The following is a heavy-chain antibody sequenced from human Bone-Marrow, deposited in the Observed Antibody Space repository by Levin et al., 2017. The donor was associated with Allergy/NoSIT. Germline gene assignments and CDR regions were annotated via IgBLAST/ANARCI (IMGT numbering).Heavy chain of an antibody. J-gene: IGHJ5*02. CDR3: ARVRGGCSSSSCYLDP. Sequence: PSETLSLTCAVSGASITTNNWWTWVRQPPGKGPEWIGVISHSGTTYYNPSLKSRVTISVDKAKNQFSLKLTSVTAADTAVYYCARVRGGCSSSSCYLDPWGQGTLVTVSS. V-gene: IGHV4-4*02. CDR1: GASITTNNW. CDR2: ISHSGTT. D-gene: IGHD2-2*01.